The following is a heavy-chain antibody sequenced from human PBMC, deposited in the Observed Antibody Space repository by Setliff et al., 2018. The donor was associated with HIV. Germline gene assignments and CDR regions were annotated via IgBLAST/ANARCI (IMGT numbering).Heavy chain of an antibody. Sequence: SETLSLTCAVSGYSISSGYYWGWIRQPPGRGPEWIGNIYHSGGTHYNPSLRSRVTISVDTSKNHFSLKLSSVTAADTAVFYCARVPFTTGFDYWGQGILVTVSS. D-gene: IGHD3-3*01. CDR1: GYSISSGYY. V-gene: IGHV4-38-2*01. J-gene: IGHJ4*02. CDR3: ARVPFTTGFDY. CDR2: IYHSGGT.